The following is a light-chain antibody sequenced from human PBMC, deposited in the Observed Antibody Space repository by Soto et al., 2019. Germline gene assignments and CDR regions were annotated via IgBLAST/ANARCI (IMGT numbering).Light chain of an antibody. CDR3: QQYGSSPRVT. V-gene: IGKV3-20*01. CDR1: QSVSSSY. Sequence: EIVLTKSPGTLSLSPGERATLSCLASQSVSSSYLARYQQKPGQAPRLLIYGASSRATGIPDRFSGSGSGTDFTLTISRLEPEDFAVHYCQQYGSSPRVTFGQVTLLEVK. CDR2: GAS. J-gene: IGKJ5*01.